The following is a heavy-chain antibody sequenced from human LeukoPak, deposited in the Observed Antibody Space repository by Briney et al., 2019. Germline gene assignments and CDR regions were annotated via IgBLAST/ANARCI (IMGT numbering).Heavy chain of an antibody. CDR2: IRYDGSNK. J-gene: IGHJ6*03. V-gene: IGHV3-30*02. Sequence: GGSLRLSCAASGFTFSSYGMHWVRQAPGKGLEWVAFIRYDGSNKYYADSVKGRFTIYRDNSKNTLYLQMNNLRAEDTAVYYCVKGYSYYMDVWGKGTTVTISS. CDR3: VKGYSYYMDV. CDR1: GFTFSSYG. D-gene: IGHD3-16*01.